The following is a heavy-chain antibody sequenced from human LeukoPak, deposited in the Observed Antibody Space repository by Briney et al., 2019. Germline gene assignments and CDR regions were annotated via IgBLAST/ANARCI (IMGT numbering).Heavy chain of an antibody. J-gene: IGHJ5*02. CDR1: GVSISSGHW. CDR2: IYHSGST. Sequence: SGTLSLTCAVSGVSISSGHWWSWVRQPPGKGLEWIGEIYHSGSTNYNASLKSRVTISVDTSKNQFSLKLNSVTVADTAVYYCARDSGTTGEVKFDPWGQGTLVTVSS. D-gene: IGHD3-10*01. V-gene: IGHV4-4*02. CDR3: ARDSGTTGEVKFDP.